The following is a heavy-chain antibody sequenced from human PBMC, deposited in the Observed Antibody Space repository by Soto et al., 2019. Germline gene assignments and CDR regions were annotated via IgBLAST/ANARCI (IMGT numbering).Heavy chain of an antibody. V-gene: IGHV1-18*01. CDR1: GYTFTSYG. CDR2: ISAYNGNT. J-gene: IGHJ6*02. CDR3: LLLQYYDFWSGYYDGMDV. Sequence: ASVKVSCKASGYTFTSYGISWVRQAPGQGLEWMGWISAYNGNTNYAQKLQGRVTMTTDTSTSTAYMELRSLRSDDTAVYYCLLLQYYDFWSGYYDGMDVWGQGTTVTVSS. D-gene: IGHD3-3*01.